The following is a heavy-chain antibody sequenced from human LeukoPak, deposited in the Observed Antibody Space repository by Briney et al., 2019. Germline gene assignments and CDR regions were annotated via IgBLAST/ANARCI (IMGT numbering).Heavy chain of an antibody. CDR2: IYPGDSDT. Sequence: PGESLKISCKGSGYSFTSYWIGWVRQMPGKGLEWMGIIYPGDSDTRYSPSFQGQVTISADKSISTAYLQWSSLKASDTAMYYCATSDVAYYDSSEISSSAFDIWGQGTMVTVSS. J-gene: IGHJ3*02. CDR3: ATSDVAYYDSSEISSSAFDI. CDR1: GYSFTSYW. D-gene: IGHD3-22*01. V-gene: IGHV5-51*01.